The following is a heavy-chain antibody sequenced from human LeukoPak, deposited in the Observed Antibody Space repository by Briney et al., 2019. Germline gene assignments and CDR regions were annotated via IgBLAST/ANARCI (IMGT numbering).Heavy chain of an antibody. CDR2: IRYDGSNK. D-gene: IGHD3-9*01. J-gene: IGHJ3*02. CDR1: GFTFSSYG. Sequence: GGSLRLSCAASGFTFSSYGMHWVRQAPGKGLEWVAFIRYDGSNKYYADSVKGRFTISRDNSKNTLYLQMNSLRAEDTALYYCAKDKRPVDFLGAFDIWGQGTMVTVSS. V-gene: IGHV3-30*02. CDR3: AKDKRPVDFLGAFDI.